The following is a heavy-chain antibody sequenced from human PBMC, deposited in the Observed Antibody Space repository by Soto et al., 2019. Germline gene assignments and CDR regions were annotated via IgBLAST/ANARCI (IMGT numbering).Heavy chain of an antibody. V-gene: IGHV1-3*01. CDR2: INAGNGNT. Sequence: QVQLVQSGAEVKKPGASVKVSCKASGYTFTSYAMHWVRQAPGQRLEWMGWINAGNGNTKYSQKFQGRVTITRDTSAITAYRELGSLRSEDTAVYYWARGGVIGFDPWGQGTLVTVSS. CDR1: GYTFTSYA. D-gene: IGHD3-10*01. J-gene: IGHJ5*02. CDR3: ARGGVIGFDP.